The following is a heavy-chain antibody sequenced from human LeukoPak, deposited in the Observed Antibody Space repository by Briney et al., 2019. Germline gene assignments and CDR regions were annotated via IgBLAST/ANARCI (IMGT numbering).Heavy chain of an antibody. Sequence: GDSVEVSCKASGYSFSNYYMKWVRQAPGQGLEWMGIINPVGGSTNYAQKFQGRVTMTRDTSTSTVYMELSSLRYEDTAVYYCARGYSYDSVLDYWGQGTLVTVSS. CDR1: GYSFSNYY. CDR3: ARGYSYDSVLDY. D-gene: IGHD5-18*01. CDR2: INPVGGST. J-gene: IGHJ4*02. V-gene: IGHV1-46*01.